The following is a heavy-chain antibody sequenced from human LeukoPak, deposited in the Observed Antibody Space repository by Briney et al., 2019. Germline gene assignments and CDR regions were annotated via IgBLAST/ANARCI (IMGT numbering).Heavy chain of an antibody. V-gene: IGHV3-23*01. Sequence: PGGSLRLSCAASGFTFSSYAMSWVRQAPGKGLEWVSAISGSGGSTYYADSVKGRFTISRDNSKNTLYLQMNSLRAEDTAVYYCARDSGVHCSSTSCREDPWFDPWGQGTLVTVSS. J-gene: IGHJ5*02. CDR1: GFTFSSYA. CDR2: ISGSGGST. D-gene: IGHD2-2*01. CDR3: ARDSGVHCSSTSCREDPWFDP.